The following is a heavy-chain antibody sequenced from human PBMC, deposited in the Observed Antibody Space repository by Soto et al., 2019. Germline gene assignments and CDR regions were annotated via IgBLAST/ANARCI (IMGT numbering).Heavy chain of an antibody. J-gene: IGHJ4*02. D-gene: IGHD2-15*01. V-gene: IGHV4-59*08. CDR1: GDSISHYY. Sequence: SETLSLTCTVSGDSISHYYWSWIRQPPGKALDWIGYIYHTGSANYNPSLIGRVTISLDTSKNLFSLQLTSVTAADTAIYYCARLSRGALADFDYWGQGALVTVSS. CDR2: IYHTGSA. CDR3: ARLSRGALADFDY.